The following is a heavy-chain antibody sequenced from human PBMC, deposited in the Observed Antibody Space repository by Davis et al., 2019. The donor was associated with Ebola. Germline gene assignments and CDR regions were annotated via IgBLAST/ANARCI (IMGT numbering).Heavy chain of an antibody. CDR3: AKDKTMATQYWYFDL. V-gene: IGHV3-30*02. CDR2: IWFDGSVK. Sequence: GESLKISCAGSGFTFSNSPMHWVRQAPGKGLEWVGLIWFDGSVKYYADSVKGRFTISRDNSKNTLYLQMNSLRAEDTALYYCAKDKTMATQYWYFDLWGRGTLVTVSS. J-gene: IGHJ2*01. CDR1: GFTFSNSP. D-gene: IGHD4/OR15-4a*01.